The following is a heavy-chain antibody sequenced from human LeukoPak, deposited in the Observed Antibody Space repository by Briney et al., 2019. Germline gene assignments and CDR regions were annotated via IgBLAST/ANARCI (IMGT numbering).Heavy chain of an antibody. D-gene: IGHD6-13*01. V-gene: IGHV4-34*01. CDR2: INHSGST. CDR1: GGSFSGYY. J-gene: IGHJ4*02. Sequence: SETLSLTCAVYGGSFSGYYWSWIRQPPGKGLEWIGEINHSGSTNYNPSLKSRVPISVDTSKNQFSLKLSSVTAADTAVYYCANLSRWYYFDYWGQGTLVTVSS. CDR3: ANLSRWYYFDY.